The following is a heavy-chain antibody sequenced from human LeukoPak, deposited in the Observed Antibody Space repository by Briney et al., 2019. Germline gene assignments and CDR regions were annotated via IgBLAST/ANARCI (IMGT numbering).Heavy chain of an antibody. CDR3: ATTTSFTASGYDY. CDR1: GYTFTNYH. D-gene: IGHD1-1*01. CDR2: MNPNNGDS. V-gene: IGHV1-8*03. J-gene: IGHJ4*02. Sequence: ASVTVSCKASGYTFTNYHINWVRQATGQGLEWMGRMNPNNGDSGYAQKFQGRVTITRDTSISTSYMELRSLRSDDTAVYFCATTTSFTASGYDYWGQGTLVTVSS.